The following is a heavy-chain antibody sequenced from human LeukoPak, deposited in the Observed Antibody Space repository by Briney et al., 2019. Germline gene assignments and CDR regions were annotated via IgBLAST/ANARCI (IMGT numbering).Heavy chain of an antibody. Sequence: PSETLSLTCTVSGGSISSGSYCWSWIRQPAGKGLEWIGHIHISGNTNYNPSLKSRVTISVDTSKNQFSLKLSSVTAADTAVYYCARGLRSSWSNYFDYWGQGTLVTVSS. V-gene: IGHV4-61*09. CDR3: ARGLRSSWSNYFDY. CDR2: IHISGNT. J-gene: IGHJ4*02. D-gene: IGHD6-13*01. CDR1: GGSISSGSYC.